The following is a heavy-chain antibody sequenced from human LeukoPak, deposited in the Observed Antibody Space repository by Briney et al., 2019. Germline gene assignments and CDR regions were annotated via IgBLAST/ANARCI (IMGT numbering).Heavy chain of an antibody. V-gene: IGHV4-34*01. D-gene: IGHD3-3*01. Sequence: SETLSLTCAVYGGSFSGYYWSWLRQPPGKGLEWIGEINHSGSTNYNPSLKSRVTISVDTSKNQFSLKLSSVTAADTAVYYCARGGGELTIERMNYLDYWGQGTLVTVSS. CDR3: ARGGGELTIERMNYLDY. CDR1: GGSFSGYY. J-gene: IGHJ4*02. CDR2: INHSGST.